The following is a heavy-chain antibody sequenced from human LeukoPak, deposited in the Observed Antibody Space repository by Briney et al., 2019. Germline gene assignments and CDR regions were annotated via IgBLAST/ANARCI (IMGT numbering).Heavy chain of an antibody. V-gene: IGHV4-59*01. J-gene: IGHJ4*02. CDR1: GASINNYY. Sequence: SETLSLTCTVSGASINNYYWSWIRQPPGKGLEWIGYIYYSGSTNYNPSLKSRVTISVDTSKNQFSLNLSSVTAADTAVYYCARDKAGYGGKGGIDYWGQGTLVTVSS. D-gene: IGHD4-23*01. CDR3: ARDKAGYGGKGGIDY. CDR2: IYYSGST.